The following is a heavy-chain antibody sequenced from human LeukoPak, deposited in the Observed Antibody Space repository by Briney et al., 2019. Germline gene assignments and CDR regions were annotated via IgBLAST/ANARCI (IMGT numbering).Heavy chain of an antibody. Sequence: GGSLRLSCAASGFTFSSYWMHWVRQAPGKGLVWVSGISTDGSTTIYADSVKGRFTISRDNARNTLYMQMNSLRAEDTSVYYCARAPIRVEGFWGQGTLVTVSS. V-gene: IGHV3-74*01. CDR2: ISTDGSTT. D-gene: IGHD3-16*01. CDR3: ARAPIRVEGF. J-gene: IGHJ4*02. CDR1: GFTFSSYW.